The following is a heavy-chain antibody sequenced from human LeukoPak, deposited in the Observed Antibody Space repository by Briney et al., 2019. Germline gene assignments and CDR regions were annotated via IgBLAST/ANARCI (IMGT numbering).Heavy chain of an antibody. V-gene: IGHV4-34*01. J-gene: IGHJ3*01. CDR3: ARHDSSGPYNAFDV. CDR1: GGSFSGYY. Sequence: KSSETLSLTCAVYGGSFSGYYWSWIRQPPGKGLEWIGTIYDRGSTYYNPSLKSRVTISADTSKNQFSLKLSSVTAADTAEYYCARHDSSGPYNAFDVWGQGTMVTVSS. CDR2: IYDRGST. D-gene: IGHD6-19*01.